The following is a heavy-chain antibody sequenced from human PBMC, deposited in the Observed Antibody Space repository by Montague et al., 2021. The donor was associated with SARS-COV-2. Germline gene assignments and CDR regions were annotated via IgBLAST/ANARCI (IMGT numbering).Heavy chain of an antibody. CDR2: IYSAGSST. D-gene: IGHD3-10*01. Sequence: SLRLSCAASGFTFSSYVMSWVRQPPGKGLEWVTLIYSAGSSTSYADSVKGRFTISRDNSKNTMYLQVNSLRAEDTAVYYCFGESSDPYYLDYWGQGTLVTVSS. J-gene: IGHJ4*02. CDR3: FGESSDPYYLDY. CDR1: GFTFSSYV. V-gene: IGHV3-23*03.